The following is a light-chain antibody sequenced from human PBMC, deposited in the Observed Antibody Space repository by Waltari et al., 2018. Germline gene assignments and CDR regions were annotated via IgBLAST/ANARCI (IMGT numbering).Light chain of an antibody. J-gene: IGLJ3*02. CDR1: SGHSNYP. Sequence: QLMLTQSPSASASLGASVKLTCTLSSGHSNYPIAWHQQQPEKGPRYLMTVNSDGTLIKGDRITDRFSGCSSGAERYLTLCRLESEDETDYCCQTGGFGIWVFGGGTKLTVL. V-gene: IGLV4-69*01. CDR2: VNSDGTL. CDR3: QTGGFGIWV.